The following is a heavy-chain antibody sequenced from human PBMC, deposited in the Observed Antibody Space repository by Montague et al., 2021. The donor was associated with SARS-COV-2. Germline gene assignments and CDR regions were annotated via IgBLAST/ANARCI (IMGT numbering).Heavy chain of an antibody. V-gene: IGHV4-38-2*02. CDR1: GYSISDGYY. D-gene: IGHD3-3*01. Sequence: SETLSLTCTVSGYSISDGYYWVWIRRPPGKGLEWIGNIFQSGTTXXNPSLERRSTMSVDTSKNQFSLKLSSVTAADTAVYYCAREHWENYYDFWSGANLASDYPYYGMDVWGQGTTVTVSS. J-gene: IGHJ6*02. CDR3: AREHWENYYDFWSGANLASDYPYYGMDV. CDR2: IFQSGTT.